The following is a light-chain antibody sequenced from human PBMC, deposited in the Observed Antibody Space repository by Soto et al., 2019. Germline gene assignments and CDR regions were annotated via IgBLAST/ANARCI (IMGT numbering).Light chain of an antibody. V-gene: IGLV1-40*01. CDR2: RNS. J-gene: IGLJ2*01. CDR1: SSNIGAGYD. Sequence: QSVLTQPPSVSGAPGQRVTISCTGSSSNIGAGYDVHWYQQLPGTAPKLLIYRNSNRPSGVPDRFSGSKSATSASLAITGLQAEDEADYYCQSYDSSLSGSVFGGGTKLTVL. CDR3: QSYDSSLSGSV.